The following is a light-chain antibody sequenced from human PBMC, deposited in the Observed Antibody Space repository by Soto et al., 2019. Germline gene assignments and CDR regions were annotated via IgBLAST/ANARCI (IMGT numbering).Light chain of an antibody. CDR2: DAS. J-gene: IGKJ4*01. CDR1: QSVSSN. CDR3: QQYNNWSPLT. V-gene: IGKV3-15*01. Sequence: EIVMTQSPATLSVSPGERATLSCRASQSVSSNLAWYQQKPSQAPRLLIYDASTRSTGIPARFSGSGSGTSFTLTISSLQYEDDSAYYYQQYNNWSPLTFGGGTKVEIK.